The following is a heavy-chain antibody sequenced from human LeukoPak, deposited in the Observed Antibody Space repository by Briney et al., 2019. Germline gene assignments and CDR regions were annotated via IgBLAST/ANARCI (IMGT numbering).Heavy chain of an antibody. J-gene: IGHJ4*02. CDR2: IRYDGSNK. V-gene: IGHV3-30*02. D-gene: IGHD6-13*01. CDR1: GFTFSSYS. Sequence: PGGSLRLSCAASGFTFSSYSMNWVRQAPGKGLEWVAFIRYDGSNKYYADSVKGRFTISRDNSKNTLYLQMNSLRAEDTAVYYCAKAQLQPLAAAGTFDYWGQGTLVTVSS. CDR3: AKAQLQPLAAAGTFDY.